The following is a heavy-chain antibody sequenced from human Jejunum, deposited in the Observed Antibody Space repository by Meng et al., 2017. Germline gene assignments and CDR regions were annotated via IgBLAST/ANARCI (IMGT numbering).Heavy chain of an antibody. CDR1: GYTFTSYA. CDR3: ARESWDSTGSYWFDS. J-gene: IGHJ5*01. V-gene: IGHV1-3*01. CDR2: INAANGDT. Sequence: QGQCWQSGAEVKKTGDSVKVSCKHSGYTFTSYAMHWVRQDPGQRLEWMGWINAANGDTRYSQKFQGRVTITRDTSARTAYMEVSSLRFEDTAVYYCARESWDSTGSYWFDSWGQGTLVTVSS. D-gene: IGHD2-2*01.